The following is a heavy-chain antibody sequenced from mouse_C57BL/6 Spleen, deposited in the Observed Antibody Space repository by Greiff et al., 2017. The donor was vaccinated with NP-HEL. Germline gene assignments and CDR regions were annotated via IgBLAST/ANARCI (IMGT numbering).Heavy chain of an antibody. Sequence: QVQLQQSGAELVKPGASVKMSCKASGYTFTSYWITWVKQRPGQGLEWIGDIYPGSGSTNYNEKFKSKATLTVDTSSSTAYMQLSSLTSEDSAVYYCARSGTAQALDYWGQGTTLTVSS. J-gene: IGHJ2*01. V-gene: IGHV1-55*01. D-gene: IGHD3-2*02. CDR2: IYPGSGST. CDR3: ARSGTAQALDY. CDR1: GYTFTSYW.